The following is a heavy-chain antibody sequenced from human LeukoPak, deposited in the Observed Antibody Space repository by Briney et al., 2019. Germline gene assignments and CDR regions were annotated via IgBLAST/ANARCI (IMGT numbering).Heavy chain of an antibody. V-gene: IGHV3-7*01. CDR1: GFTFSSYW. CDR2: IKQDGSEK. J-gene: IGHJ4*02. D-gene: IGHD3-9*01. Sequence: GGSLRLSCAASGFTFSSYWMSWVRQAPGKGLEWVANIKQDGSEKYYVDSVKGRFTISRDNAKNSLYLQMNSLRAEDTAVYYCARVRNDILTGYDFDYWGQGTLVTVSS. CDR3: ARVRNDILTGYDFDY.